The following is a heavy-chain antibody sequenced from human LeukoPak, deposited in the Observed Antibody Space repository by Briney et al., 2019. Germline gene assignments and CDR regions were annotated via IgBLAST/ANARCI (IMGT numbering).Heavy chain of an antibody. CDR2: INPNSGGT. Sequence: VASVKVSCKASGYTFTGYYMHWVRQAPGQGLEWMGWINPNSGGTNYAQKFQGRVTMTRDTSISTAYMELSRLRSDDTAVYYCARSEPRGGYLDYWGQGTLVTVSS. CDR1: GYTFTGYY. CDR3: ARSEPRGGYLDY. V-gene: IGHV1-2*02. D-gene: IGHD2-15*01. J-gene: IGHJ4*02.